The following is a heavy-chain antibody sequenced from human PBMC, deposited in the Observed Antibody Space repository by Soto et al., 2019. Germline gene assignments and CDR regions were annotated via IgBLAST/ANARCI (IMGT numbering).Heavy chain of an antibody. V-gene: IGHV1-18*01. Sequence: ASVKVSCKASGYTFTSYGISWVRQAPGQGLEWMGWISAYNGNTNYAQKLQGRVTMTTDTSTSTAYMELRSLRSDDTAVYYCARVDDCGGDCYGEVYLSGVLNYWGQGTLVTVSS. CDR1: GYTFTSYG. CDR2: ISAYNGNT. J-gene: IGHJ4*02. D-gene: IGHD2-21*02. CDR3: ARVDDCGGDCYGEVYLSGVLNY.